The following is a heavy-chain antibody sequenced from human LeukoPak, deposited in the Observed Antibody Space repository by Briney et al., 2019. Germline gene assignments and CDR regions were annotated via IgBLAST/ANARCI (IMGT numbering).Heavy chain of an antibody. CDR3: ARVPLSALRYFDWLFDY. J-gene: IGHJ4*02. CDR2: ISSSSSYI. CDR1: GFTFSSYS. D-gene: IGHD3-9*01. V-gene: IGHV3-21*01. Sequence: PGGSLRLSCAASGFTFSSYSMNWVCQAPGKGLEWVSSISSSSSYIYYADSVKGRFTISRDNAKNSLYLQMNSLRAEDTAVYYCARVPLSALRYFDWLFDYWGQGTLVTVSS.